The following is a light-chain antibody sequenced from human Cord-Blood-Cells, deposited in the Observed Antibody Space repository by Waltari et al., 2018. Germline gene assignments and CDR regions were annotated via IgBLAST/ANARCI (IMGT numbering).Light chain of an antibody. CDR3: CSYAGSSTPWV. J-gene: IGLJ3*02. CDR1: SRDVGSYKL. CDR2: EVS. V-gene: IGLV2-23*02. Sequence: QSALTQPASVSGSPGQSITISCTGTSRDVGSYKLVSWYQQHPGKAPKLMIYEVSKRPSGVSNRFSGSKSGNTASLTISGLQAEDEADYYCCSYAGSSTPWVFGGGTKLTVL.